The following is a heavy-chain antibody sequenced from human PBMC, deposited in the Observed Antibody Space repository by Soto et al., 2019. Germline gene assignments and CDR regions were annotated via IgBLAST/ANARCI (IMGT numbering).Heavy chain of an antibody. CDR3: AKDPDSYSSGWYEGPFDY. Sequence: QVQLVESGGGVVQPGRSLRLSCAASGFTFSSYGMHWVRQAPGKGLEWVAVISYDGSNKYYADSVEGRFTISRDNSKNTMYLQMNSLRAEDTAVYYCAKDPDSYSSGWYEGPFDYWGQGTLVTVSS. J-gene: IGHJ4*02. V-gene: IGHV3-30*18. CDR1: GFTFSSYG. D-gene: IGHD6-19*01. CDR2: ISYDGSNK.